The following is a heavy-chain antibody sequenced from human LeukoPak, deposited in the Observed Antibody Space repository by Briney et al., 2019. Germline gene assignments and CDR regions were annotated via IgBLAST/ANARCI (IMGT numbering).Heavy chain of an antibody. Sequence: SGGSLRLSCAASGFTFSSNWMSWVRQAPGKGLEWVANIKQDGSEKYFVDSVKGRFTISRENAKNSLYLQMNSLRVEDTAVYYCARDRVTMIRGVRILDYYYYYMDVWGKGTTVTISS. CDR1: GFTFSSNW. D-gene: IGHD3-10*01. J-gene: IGHJ6*03. CDR3: ARDRVTMIRGVRILDYYYYYMDV. CDR2: IKQDGSEK. V-gene: IGHV3-7*01.